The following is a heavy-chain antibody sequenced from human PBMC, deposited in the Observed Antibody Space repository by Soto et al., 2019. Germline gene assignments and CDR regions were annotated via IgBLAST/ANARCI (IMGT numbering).Heavy chain of an antibody. CDR3: ARHIGKRAFDI. D-gene: IGHD3-16*02. Sequence: SETPSLTCTVSGGSISGYYWSWIRQPPGEGLEWIGNIHYTGGTKYNPSLKRRVTISVDTSKSQFSLKLSSVTAADTAVYYCARHIGKRAFDIWGPGTMVTVSS. CDR1: GGSISGYY. V-gene: IGHV4-59*08. J-gene: IGHJ3*02. CDR2: IHYTGGT.